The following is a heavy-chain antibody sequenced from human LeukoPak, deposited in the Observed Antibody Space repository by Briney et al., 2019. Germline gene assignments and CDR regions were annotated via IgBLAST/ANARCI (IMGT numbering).Heavy chain of an antibody. V-gene: IGHV3-48*03. CDR3: AELGITMIGGV. CDR2: INSGGAPI. CDR1: GFIVSNYE. Sequence: GGSLRLSCAASGFIVSNYEMNWVRQAPGKGLEWIAYINSGGAPIRYADSVKGRFTMSRDNAKNSLYLQMNRLRAEDTAVYYCAELGITMIGGVWGKGTTVTISS. D-gene: IGHD3-10*02. J-gene: IGHJ6*04.